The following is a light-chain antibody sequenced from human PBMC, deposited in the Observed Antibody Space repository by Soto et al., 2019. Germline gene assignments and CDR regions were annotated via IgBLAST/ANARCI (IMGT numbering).Light chain of an antibody. V-gene: IGKV3-11*01. CDR2: DAS. J-gene: IGKJ2*01. CDR3: QQRSNWPRT. CDR1: QSVSSY. Sequence: EIVLTQSPATLSLSPGERATLSCRASQSVSSYLAWYQQKPGQAPRLLMYDASTRATGIPARFSGSGSGTDFTLTISSLEPEDFAVYYCQQRSNWPRTFGQGTKLESK.